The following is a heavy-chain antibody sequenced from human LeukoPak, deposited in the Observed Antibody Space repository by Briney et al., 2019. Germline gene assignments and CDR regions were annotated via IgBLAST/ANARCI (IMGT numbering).Heavy chain of an antibody. CDR2: IKADGSGT. D-gene: IGHD2/OR15-2a*01. Sequence: GGSLRLSCAASGFTIGPYAMYWVRQGPGGGLEWVSVIKADGSGTFYADSVRGRFTTSRDNSKNSLYLQMNSLTSEDTALYYCATWAFYHNLDVWGQGTTVIVSS. J-gene: IGHJ6*02. CDR3: ATWAFYHNLDV. CDR1: GFTIGPYA. V-gene: IGHV3-43*02.